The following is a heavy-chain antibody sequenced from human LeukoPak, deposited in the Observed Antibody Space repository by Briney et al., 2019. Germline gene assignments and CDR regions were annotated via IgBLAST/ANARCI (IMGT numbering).Heavy chain of an antibody. Sequence: ASVTVSCKASGYTFTSYGISWVRQAPGQGLEWMGWISAYNGNTNYAQKLQGRVTMTTDTSTSTAYMELRSLRSDDTAVYYCAASSPYSSSWYDWGQGTLVTVSS. J-gene: IGHJ4*02. CDR2: ISAYNGNT. D-gene: IGHD6-13*01. CDR3: AASSPYSSSWYD. V-gene: IGHV1-18*01. CDR1: GYTFTSYG.